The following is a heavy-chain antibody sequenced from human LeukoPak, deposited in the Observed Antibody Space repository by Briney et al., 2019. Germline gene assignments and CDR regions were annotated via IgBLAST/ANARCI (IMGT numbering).Heavy chain of an antibody. J-gene: IGHJ3*02. V-gene: IGHV4-4*02. CDR3: ARVTYYYAKDAFDI. Sequence: PSETLSLTCTVSGGSISSDNWWSWVRQPPGKGLEWIGEIHHTGNTNFNPSLRSRVTISVDTSKNQFSLKLSSVTAADTAVYYCARVTYYYAKDAFDIWGQGTMVTVSS. D-gene: IGHD3-10*01. CDR2: IHHTGNT. CDR1: GGSISSDNW.